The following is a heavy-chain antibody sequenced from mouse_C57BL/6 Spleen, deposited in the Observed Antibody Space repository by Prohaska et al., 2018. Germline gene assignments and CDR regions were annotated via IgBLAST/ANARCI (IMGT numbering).Heavy chain of an antibody. Sequence: QVQLQQPGAELVKPGASVKMSCKASGYTFTSYWITWVKQRPGQGLEWIGDIYPGSGSTNYNEKFKSKATLTVDTPSSTAYMQLSSLTSEDSAVYYCARWDYYGSGRYFDVWGTGTTVTVSS. CDR3: ARWDYYGSGRYFDV. V-gene: IGHV1-55*01. J-gene: IGHJ1*03. CDR1: GYTFTSYW. CDR2: IYPGSGST. D-gene: IGHD1-1*01.